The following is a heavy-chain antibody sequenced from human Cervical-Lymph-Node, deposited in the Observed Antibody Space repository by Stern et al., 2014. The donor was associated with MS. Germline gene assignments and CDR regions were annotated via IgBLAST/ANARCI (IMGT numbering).Heavy chain of an antibody. CDR2: ISPRGGRT. D-gene: IGHD1-26*01. CDR3: VTHIVGHSLEDC. Sequence: VQLVESGPEVKKPGASVRVSCEASGYSFIDYYLHWVRQAPGQGLEWMGRISPRGGRTTYAQRFQGRVTMTRDTSITTAYMELTSLRSNDTATYYCVTHIVGHSLEDCWGQGTLVTVSS. V-gene: IGHV1-2*06. J-gene: IGHJ4*02. CDR1: GYSFIDYY.